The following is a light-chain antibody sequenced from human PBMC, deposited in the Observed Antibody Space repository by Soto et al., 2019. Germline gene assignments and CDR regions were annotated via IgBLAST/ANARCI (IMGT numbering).Light chain of an antibody. J-gene: IGKJ1*01. V-gene: IGKV3-20*01. CDR2: AVS. CDR3: QQYGRSLMWT. Sequence: EIVLTQSPGTLSLSPGERATLSCRATQSVRTTSLAWYQQRPGQPPRLLIYAVSSRATGIPDRFSGSGSGTDYILTISKLEPEDVAVYYCQQYGRSLMWTFGQGTKVEIK. CDR1: QSVRTTS.